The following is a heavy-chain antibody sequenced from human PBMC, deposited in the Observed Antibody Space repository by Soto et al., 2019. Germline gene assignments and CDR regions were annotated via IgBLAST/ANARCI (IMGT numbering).Heavy chain of an antibody. CDR3: AIDLRTYYYGWGSYPRDYYDYGMDV. J-gene: IGHJ6*02. CDR1: GYTFTSYG. D-gene: IGHD3-10*01. V-gene: IGHV1-18*01. Sequence: QVQLVQSGAEVKKPGASVKVSCKASGYTFTSYGISWVRQAPGQGLEWMGWISAYNGNTNYAQKLQGRVTMTTDTAKSPAYMDRSSLRSGDTAVYYCAIDLRTYYYGWGSYPRDYYDYGMDVWGQGTTVTVSS. CDR2: ISAYNGNT.